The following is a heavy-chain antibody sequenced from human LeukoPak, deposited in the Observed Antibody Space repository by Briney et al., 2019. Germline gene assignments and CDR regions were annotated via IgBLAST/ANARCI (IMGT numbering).Heavy chain of an antibody. V-gene: IGHV4-39*01. J-gene: IGHJ4*02. CDR1: GGSISSSSYY. CDR2: IYYSGST. CDR3: ARHSSGYCSSTSCRRGLDY. Sequence: SETLSLTCTVSGGSISSSSYYWGWIRQPPGKGLEWIGSIYYSGSTYYNPSLKSRVTISVDTSKNRFSLKLSSVTAADTAVYYCARHSSGYCSSTSCRRGLDYWGQGTLVTVSS. D-gene: IGHD2-2*01.